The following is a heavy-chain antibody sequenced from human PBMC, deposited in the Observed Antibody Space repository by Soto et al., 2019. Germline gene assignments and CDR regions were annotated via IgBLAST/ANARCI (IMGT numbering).Heavy chain of an antibody. D-gene: IGHD1-26*01. Sequence: ASVKVSCKASGYTFTSYDINWVRQATGQWLEWMGWMNPNSGNTGYAQKFQGRVTMTRNTSISTAYMELSSLRSEDTAVYYCARGGSKVGRSYYYYGMDVWGQGTTVTVSS. CDR3: ARGGSKVGRSYYYYGMDV. CDR1: GYTFTSYD. V-gene: IGHV1-8*01. CDR2: MNPNSGNT. J-gene: IGHJ6*02.